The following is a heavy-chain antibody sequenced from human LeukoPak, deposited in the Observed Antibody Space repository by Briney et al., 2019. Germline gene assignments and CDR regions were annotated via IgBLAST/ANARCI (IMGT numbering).Heavy chain of an antibody. J-gene: IGHJ5*02. V-gene: IGHV4-59*01. D-gene: IGHD5-12*01. CDR3: AGHGYSGYDCCP. CDR1: SGSISSYY. CDR2: VHYSGST. Sequence: PSETLSLTCTVSSGSISSYYWNWVRQPPGKGLEWIGYVHYSGSTTYNPSLKSRISISVDTSKKQFSLKLNSVTAADTAVYYCAGHGYSGYDCCPWGQGTLVTVSS.